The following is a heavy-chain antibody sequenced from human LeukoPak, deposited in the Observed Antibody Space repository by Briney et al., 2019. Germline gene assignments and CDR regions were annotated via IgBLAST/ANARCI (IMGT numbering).Heavy chain of an antibody. D-gene: IGHD2-15*01. CDR2: INTNTGNP. Sequence: ASVKVSCKASGYTFTSYAMNWVRQAPGQGLEWMGWINTNTGNPTYAQGFTGRFVFSSDTSVSTAYLQISSLKAEDTAVYYCAREGTALSYCSGGSCYPLVRPDYYYGMDVWGQGTTVTVSS. CDR3: AREGTALSYCSGGSCYPLVRPDYYYGMDV. V-gene: IGHV7-4-1*02. CDR1: GYTFTSYA. J-gene: IGHJ6*02.